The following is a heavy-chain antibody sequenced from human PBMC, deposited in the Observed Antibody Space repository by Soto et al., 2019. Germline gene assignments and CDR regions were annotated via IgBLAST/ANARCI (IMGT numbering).Heavy chain of an antibody. Sequence: GASVKIACRVSGYPFTGPDIYWVRQAPGQGLEWMGGINPSSGGTCVAEEFQGGVPVTRDTSIRTVFFELNSLTSAATALYFCARDSRTYSHGVDVCRKGTTVVFSS. CDR1: GYPFTGPD. J-gene: IGHJ6*01. D-gene: IGHD4-4*01. V-gene: IGHV1-2*02. CDR2: INPSSGGT. CDR3: ARDSRTYSHGVDV.